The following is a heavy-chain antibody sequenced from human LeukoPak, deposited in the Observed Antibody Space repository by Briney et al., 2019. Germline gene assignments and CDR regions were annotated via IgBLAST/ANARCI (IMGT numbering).Heavy chain of an antibody. J-gene: IGHJ6*02. CDR3: ARDSIGDIVATIVSYYGMDV. CDR2: IYYSGST. CDR1: GGSISSSSYY. V-gene: IGHV4-39*07. Sequence: SETLSLTCTVSGGSISSSSYYWGWIRQPPGKGLEWIGSIYYSGSTYYNPSLKSRVTISVDTSKNQFSLKLSSVTAADTAVYYCARDSIGDIVATIVSYYGMDVWGQGTMVTVSS. D-gene: IGHD5-12*01.